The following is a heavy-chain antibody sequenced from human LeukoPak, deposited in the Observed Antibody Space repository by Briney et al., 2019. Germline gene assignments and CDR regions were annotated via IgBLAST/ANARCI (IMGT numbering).Heavy chain of an antibody. J-gene: IGHJ4*02. Sequence: ASVKVSCKASGYTFTSYAIHWVRQAPGQRLEWMGWISAGNGNTKYSQNFQGRVTFISNTSATTAFMELSSLRSEDAAVYYCARDSGSGNSDYWGQGTLVTVSS. CDR1: GYTFTSYA. V-gene: IGHV1-3*01. CDR3: ARDSGSGNSDY. CDR2: ISAGNGNT. D-gene: IGHD1-26*01.